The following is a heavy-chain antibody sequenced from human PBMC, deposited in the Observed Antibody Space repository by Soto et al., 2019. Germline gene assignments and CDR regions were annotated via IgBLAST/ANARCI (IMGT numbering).Heavy chain of an antibody. D-gene: IGHD3-22*01. CDR2: ISAYNGNT. V-gene: IGHV1-18*01. Sequence: ASVKVSCKASGYTFTSYGISWVRQAPGQGLEWMGWISAYNGNTNYAQKLKGRVTMTTDTSTSTAYMELRSLRSDDTAVYYCSRERGEDYYDSSGYYLGDAFDIWGQGTMVTVSS. CDR1: GYTFTSYG. J-gene: IGHJ3*02. CDR3: SRERGEDYYDSSGYYLGDAFDI.